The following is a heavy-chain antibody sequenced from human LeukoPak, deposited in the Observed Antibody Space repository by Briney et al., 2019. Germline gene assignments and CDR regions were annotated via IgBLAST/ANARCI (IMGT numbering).Heavy chain of an antibody. V-gene: IGHV4-30-2*01. CDR2: IYHSGST. D-gene: IGHD6-19*01. J-gene: IGHJ5*02. CDR1: GGSISSGGYS. Sequence: SETLSLTCAVSGGSISSGGYSWSWIRQPPGKGLEWIGYIYHSGSTYYNPSLKSRVTISVDRSKNQFSLKLSSVTAADTAVYYCARDLRTYRSGPIYPWGQGTLVTASS. CDR3: ARDLRTYRSGPIYP.